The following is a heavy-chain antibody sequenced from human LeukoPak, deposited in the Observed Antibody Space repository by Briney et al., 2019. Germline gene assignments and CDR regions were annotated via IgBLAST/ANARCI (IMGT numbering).Heavy chain of an antibody. V-gene: IGHV4-61*01. CDR3: ARLIVATINFDY. CDR1: GGSVSSGSYY. J-gene: IGHJ4*02. CDR2: IYYSGST. Sequence: MPSETLSLTCTVSGGSVSSGSYYWSWIRQPPGKGLEWIGYIYYSGSTNYNPSLKSRVTISVDTSKNQFSLKLSSVTAADTAVYYCARLIVATINFDYWGQGTLVTVSS. D-gene: IGHD5-12*01.